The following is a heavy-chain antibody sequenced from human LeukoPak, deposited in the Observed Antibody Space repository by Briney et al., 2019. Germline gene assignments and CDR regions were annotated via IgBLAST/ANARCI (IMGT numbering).Heavy chain of an antibody. J-gene: IGHJ6*03. Sequence: GSLRLSCAASGFTFSSYGMHWVRQPPGKGLEWIGEINHSGSTNYNPSLKSRVTISVDTSKNQFSLKLSSVTAADTAVYYCARGRGAAAGYYYYMDVWGKGTTVTVSS. V-gene: IGHV4-34*01. D-gene: IGHD6-13*01. CDR2: INHSGST. CDR3: ARGRGAAAGYYYYMDV. CDR1: GFTFSSYG.